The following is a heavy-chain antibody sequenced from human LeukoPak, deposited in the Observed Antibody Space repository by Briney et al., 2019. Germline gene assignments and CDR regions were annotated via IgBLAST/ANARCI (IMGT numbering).Heavy chain of an antibody. J-gene: IGHJ4*02. Sequence: GGSLRLSCAASGFTFRGISNYGMSWVRQAPGKGLVWVSRINSDGISTTYADSVKGRFTISRDNAKNTLYLQMDSLRAEDTAVYYCARGYSYGFFDYWGQGTLATVSS. CDR2: INSDGIST. CDR1: GFTFRGISNYG. V-gene: IGHV3-74*01. CDR3: ARGYSYGFFDY. D-gene: IGHD5-18*01.